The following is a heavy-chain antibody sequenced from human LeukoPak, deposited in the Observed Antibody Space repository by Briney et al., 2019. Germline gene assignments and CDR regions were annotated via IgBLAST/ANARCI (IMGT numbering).Heavy chain of an antibody. Sequence: PSETLSLTCTVSGYSITSCSYWGWIRQPPGKGLEWIANVYHRGTTYYNPSLKSRLTISVDTSKNHFSLRLSSLSAADTAIYYCARFADTNYDAFDIWGQGTLVTVSS. D-gene: IGHD4-11*01. CDR2: VYHRGTT. CDR3: ARFADTNYDAFDI. CDR1: GYSITSCSY. V-gene: IGHV4-38-2*02. J-gene: IGHJ3*02.